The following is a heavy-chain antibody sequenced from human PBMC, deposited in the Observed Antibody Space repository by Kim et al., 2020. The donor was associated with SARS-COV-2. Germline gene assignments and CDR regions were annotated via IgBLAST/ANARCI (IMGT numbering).Heavy chain of an antibody. V-gene: IGHV1-46*01. CDR3: ARDEGGVSSGTFDY. Sequence: AQKCQGRVTMTRDTSTSTVYMELSSLRSEDTAVYYCARDEGGVSSGTFDYWGQGTLVTVSS. J-gene: IGHJ4*02. D-gene: IGHD3-22*01.